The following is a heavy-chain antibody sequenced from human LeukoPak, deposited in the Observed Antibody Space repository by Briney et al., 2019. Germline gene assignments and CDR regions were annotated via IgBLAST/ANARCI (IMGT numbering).Heavy chain of an antibody. CDR1: GFTFSGHW. J-gene: IGHJ4*02. Sequence: GGSLRLSCAASGFTFSGHWMSWVRQAPGKGLGWVANINQGGSDKYYVDSVKGRFTISRDNANNLLYLQMNSLRGEDTAVYYCTRDRSRAEDDWGQGTLVTVPS. D-gene: IGHD1-14*01. CDR2: INQGGSDK. V-gene: IGHV3-7*01. CDR3: TRDRSRAEDD.